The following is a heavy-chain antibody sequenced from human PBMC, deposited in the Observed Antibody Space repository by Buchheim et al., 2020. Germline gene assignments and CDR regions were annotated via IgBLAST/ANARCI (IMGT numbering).Heavy chain of an antibody. Sequence: EVQLVESGGGLLQPGGSLRLSCAASGFSFSTKWMSWVRQAPGRGLEWVANIAPDGTEKYYVDSVKGRLTISRDNTEAALYLQMSGLRFEDTAVYYCARDEIWGQGTL. V-gene: IGHV3-7*01. CDR1: GFSFSTKW. CDR3: ARDEI. CDR2: IAPDGTEK. J-gene: IGHJ4*02.